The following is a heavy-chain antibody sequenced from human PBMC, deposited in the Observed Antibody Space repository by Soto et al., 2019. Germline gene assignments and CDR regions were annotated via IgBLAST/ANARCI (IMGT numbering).Heavy chain of an antibody. D-gene: IGHD4-17*01. CDR2: IYYSGST. CDR1: GGSISSSSYY. V-gene: IGHV4-39*01. Sequence: PSETLSLTCTVSGGSISSSSYYWGWIRQPPGKGLEWIGSIYYSGSTYYNPSLKSRVTISVDTSKNQFSLKLSSVTAADTAVYYCARLHGYGDYNIPGYYYGMDVWGQGTTVTVSS. J-gene: IGHJ6*02. CDR3: ARLHGYGDYNIPGYYYGMDV.